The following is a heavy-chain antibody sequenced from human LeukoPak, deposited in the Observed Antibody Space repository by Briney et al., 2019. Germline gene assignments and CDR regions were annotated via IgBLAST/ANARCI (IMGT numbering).Heavy chain of an antibody. J-gene: IGHJ4*02. Sequence: SETLSLTCTVSGGSISSSSYYWGWIRQPPGKGLEWIGSIYYSGSTYYNPSLKSRVTISVDTSKNQFSLKLSSVTAADTAVYYCARLDILTGYYHGVSYWGQGTLVTVSS. CDR1: GGSISSSSYY. CDR3: ARLDILTGYYHGVSY. V-gene: IGHV4-39*01. D-gene: IGHD3-9*01. CDR2: IYYSGST.